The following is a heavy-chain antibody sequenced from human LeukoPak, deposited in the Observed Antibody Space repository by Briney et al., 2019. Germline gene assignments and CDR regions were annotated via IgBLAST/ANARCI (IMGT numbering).Heavy chain of an antibody. D-gene: IGHD3-10*01. V-gene: IGHV3-9*01. Sequence: GRSLRLSCAASGFTFDDYAMHWVRQAPGKGLEWVSGISWNSGSIGYADSVKGRFTISRDNAKNSLYLQMNSLRAEDTALYYCAKISTDYGSGTIDDYWGQGTLVTVSS. CDR3: AKISTDYGSGTIDDY. J-gene: IGHJ4*02. CDR1: GFTFDDYA. CDR2: ISWNSGSI.